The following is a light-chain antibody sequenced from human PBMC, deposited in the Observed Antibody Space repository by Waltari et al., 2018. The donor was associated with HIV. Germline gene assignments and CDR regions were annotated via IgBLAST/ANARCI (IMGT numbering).Light chain of an antibody. J-gene: IGLJ3*02. CDR2: KDT. CDR1: ALPKQY. Sequence: SYELTQPPSVSVSPGQTARITCSGDALPKQYCYWYQQKPGQAPVLVIYKDTERPSGIPERFSGSSSGTTVTLTISGVQAEDDADYYCLSADTSVTWVFGGGTKLTVL. CDR3: LSADTSVTWV. V-gene: IGLV3-25*03.